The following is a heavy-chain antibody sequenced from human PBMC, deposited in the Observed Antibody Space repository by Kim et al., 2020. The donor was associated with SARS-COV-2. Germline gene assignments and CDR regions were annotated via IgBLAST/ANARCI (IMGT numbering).Heavy chain of an antibody. J-gene: IGHJ4*02. Sequence: GGSLRLSCAASGFTFSSYGMHWVRQAPGKGLEWVAVIWYDGSNKYYADSVKGRFTISRDNSKNTLYLQMNSLRAEDTAVYYCARGLKWTYCGGDCYEEDNDYWGQGTLVTVSS. CDR2: IWYDGSNK. CDR3: ARGLKWTYCGGDCYEEDNDY. D-gene: IGHD2-21*01. CDR1: GFTFSSYG. V-gene: IGHV3-33*01.